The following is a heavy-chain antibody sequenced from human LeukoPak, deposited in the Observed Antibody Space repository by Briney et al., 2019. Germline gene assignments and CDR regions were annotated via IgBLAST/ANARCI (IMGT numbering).Heavy chain of an antibody. CDR3: AKEVNYGANSIDS. CDR1: GFTFSSYG. CDR2: ISYDGSSR. J-gene: IGHJ4*02. V-gene: IGHV3-30*18. Sequence: TGGSLRLSCAASGFTFSSYGIHWVRKAPGTGLAWVAVISYDGSSRYYADSVRGRFTISRDNSKNTLYLQMNSLRPEDTAVYYCAKEVNYGANSIDSWGQGTLVTVSS. D-gene: IGHD4-23*01.